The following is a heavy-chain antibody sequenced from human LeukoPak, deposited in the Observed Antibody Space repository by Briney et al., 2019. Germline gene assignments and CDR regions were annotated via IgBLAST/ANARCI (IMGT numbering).Heavy chain of an antibody. CDR2: IYHSGST. Sequence: SETLSLTCTVSGYSISSGYYWGWIRPPPGKGLEWIGSIYHSGSTYYNPSLKSRVTISVDTSKNQFSLKLSSVTAADTAVYYCASQYCGGDCYFGGLNWFDPWGQGTLVTVSS. V-gene: IGHV4-38-2*02. D-gene: IGHD2-21*02. J-gene: IGHJ5*02. CDR3: ASQYCGGDCYFGGLNWFDP. CDR1: GYSISSGYY.